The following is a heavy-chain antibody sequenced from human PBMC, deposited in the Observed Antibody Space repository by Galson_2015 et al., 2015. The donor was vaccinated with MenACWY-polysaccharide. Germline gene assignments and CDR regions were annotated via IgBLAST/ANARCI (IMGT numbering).Heavy chain of an antibody. J-gene: IGHJ4*02. CDR2: IKPDGSEK. CDR1: RFTFSSYW. V-gene: IGHV3-7*04. CDR3: ARGGKWLDS. Sequence: SLRLSCAASRFTFSSYWMTWVRQAPGKGLEWVANIKPDGSEKNYVDSVKGRFTISRDNAKDSLYLQMNSLRGEDTAVYYCARGGKWLDSWGQGTLVTISS. D-gene: IGHD5-12*01.